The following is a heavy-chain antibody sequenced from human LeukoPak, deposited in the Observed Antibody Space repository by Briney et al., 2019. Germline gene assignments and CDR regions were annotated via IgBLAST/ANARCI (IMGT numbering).Heavy chain of an antibody. CDR3: ARDGYQLLYPIYYYYYYMDV. CDR2: ISSSSSYI. D-gene: IGHD2-2*02. V-gene: IGHV3-21*01. CDR1: GLTFSSYS. J-gene: IGHJ6*03. Sequence: PGGSLRLSCAASGLTFSSYSMNWVRQAPGKGLEWVSSISSSSSYIYYADSVKGRFTISRDNAKNSLYLQMNSLRAEDTAVYYCARDGYQLLYPIYYYYYYMDVWGKGTTVTVSS.